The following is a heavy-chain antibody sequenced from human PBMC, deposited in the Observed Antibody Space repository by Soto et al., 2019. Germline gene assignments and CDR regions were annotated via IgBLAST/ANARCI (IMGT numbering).Heavy chain of an antibody. Sequence: LRLSCAASGFPFDAYVMHWVRQGPGKGLEWVSLITWDGGSTYYADSVKGRFTISRDNSENSLYLQMNSLRPEDTALYYCAKGNYYDSSGYYYFDYWGQGTLVTVS. CDR3: AKGNYYDSSGYYYFDY. J-gene: IGHJ4*02. CDR2: ITWDGGST. D-gene: IGHD3-22*01. CDR1: GFPFDAYV. V-gene: IGHV3-43*01.